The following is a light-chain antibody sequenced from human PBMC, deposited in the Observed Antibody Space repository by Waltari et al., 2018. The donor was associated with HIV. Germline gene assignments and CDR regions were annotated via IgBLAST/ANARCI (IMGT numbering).Light chain of an antibody. V-gene: IGKV2-28*01. CDR3: MQTVQTPLT. J-gene: IGKJ4*01. CDR2: LGS. Sequence: DIVMTQSPLSLPVTPGEPAFISCRSSQSLLHSNGYNYLDWYLQKPGQSPQLLIYLGSNWASGVPDRFSGSGSGTDFTLKISRVEAEDVGVYYCMQTVQTPLTFGGGTKVEI. CDR1: QSLLHSNGYNY.